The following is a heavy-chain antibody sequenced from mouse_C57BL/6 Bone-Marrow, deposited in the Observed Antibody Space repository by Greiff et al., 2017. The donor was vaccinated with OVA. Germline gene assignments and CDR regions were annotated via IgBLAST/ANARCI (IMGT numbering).Heavy chain of an antibody. J-gene: IGHJ2*01. D-gene: IGHD2-3*01. Sequence: LVESGPELVKPGASVKISCKASGYAFSSSWMNWVKQRPGKGLEWIGRIYPGDGDTNYNGKFKGKATLTADNTSSTAYMPLSSLTSDDSAVYFCARHEDGYYASYFDYWGQGTTLTVSS. CDR3: ARHEDGYYASYFDY. V-gene: IGHV1-82*01. CDR2: IYPGDGDT. CDR1: GYAFSSSW.